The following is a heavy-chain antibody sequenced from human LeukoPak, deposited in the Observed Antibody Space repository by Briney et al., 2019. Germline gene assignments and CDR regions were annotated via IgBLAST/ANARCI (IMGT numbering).Heavy chain of an antibody. V-gene: IGHV3-23*01. CDR1: GFTLNNYA. J-gene: IGHJ4*02. CDR2: ISASGDST. D-gene: IGHD2-2*01. Sequence: GGSLRLSCAASGFTLNNYAMNWVRQAPGKGLEWVSHISASGDSTYYADSVKGRFTISRDSSKNTLSLQMNSLRAEDTAVYYCAKIPKGGYFDYWGQGTLVTVSS. CDR3: AKIPKGGYFDY.